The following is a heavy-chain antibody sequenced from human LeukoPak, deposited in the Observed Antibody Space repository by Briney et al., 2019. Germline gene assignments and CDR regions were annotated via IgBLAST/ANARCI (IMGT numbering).Heavy chain of an antibody. J-gene: IGHJ6*02. CDR1: GGSISSYY. V-gene: IGHV4-59*01. CDR3: ASLYSGSYYYYGMDV. Sequence: SETLSLTCTVSGGSISSYYWSWIRQPPGKGLEWIGYIYYSGSTNYNPSLKSRVTISVDTSKNQFSLKLSSVTAADTAVYYCASLYSGSYYYYGMDVWGQGTTVTVSS. D-gene: IGHD1-26*01. CDR2: IYYSGST.